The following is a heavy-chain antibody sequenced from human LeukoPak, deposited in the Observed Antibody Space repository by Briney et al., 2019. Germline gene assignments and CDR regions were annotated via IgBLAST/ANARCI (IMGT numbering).Heavy chain of an antibody. D-gene: IGHD3-9*01. V-gene: IGHV3-23*01. CDR2: ISGSADNT. CDR1: GFTFSSYA. Sequence: PGGSLRLSCAASGFTFSSYAMSWVRQAPGRGREWLSAISGSADNTYYADSVKGLFTISRDNSKNTLYLQMNSLRAEDTAVYYCATLVFDSSGYSYFDYWGPGTLVTVSS. CDR3: ATLVFDSSGYSYFDY. J-gene: IGHJ4*02.